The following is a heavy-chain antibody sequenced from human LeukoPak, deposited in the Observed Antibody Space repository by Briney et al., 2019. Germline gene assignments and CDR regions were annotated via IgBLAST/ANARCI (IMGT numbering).Heavy chain of an antibody. V-gene: IGHV4-59*01. Sequence: SETLSLTCTVSGGSINSYYWSWIRQTPGKGLEWIGYISYSGSTNYNPSLKSRVTISADTSKNQFSLKLSSVTAADTAVYYCARDIEGGYGPFDYWGQGTLVTVSS. CDR2: ISYSGST. J-gene: IGHJ4*02. CDR3: ARDIEGGYGPFDY. D-gene: IGHD5-12*01. CDR1: GGSINSYY.